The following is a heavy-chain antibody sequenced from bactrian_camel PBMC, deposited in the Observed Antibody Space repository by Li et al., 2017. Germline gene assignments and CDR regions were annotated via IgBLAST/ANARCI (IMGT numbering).Heavy chain of an antibody. J-gene: IGHJ4*01. V-gene: IGHV3S42*01. CDR2: IDDDGTTQ. CDR3: ATNGGKY. CDR1: GFTFSSYA. Sequence: VQLVESGGGSVQPGGSLRLSCAASGFTFSSYAMSWVRQASGKGLEWVSGIDDDGTTQSYADSVKGRFTISLDNANNTVYLQMNMVKSEDTALYYCATNGGKYWGQGTQVTVS.